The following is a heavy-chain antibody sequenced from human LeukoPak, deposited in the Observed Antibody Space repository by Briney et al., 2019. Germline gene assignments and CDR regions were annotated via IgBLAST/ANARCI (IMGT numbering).Heavy chain of an antibody. CDR2: ISYDGSNK. CDR3: ARPYGDYVADYFDY. D-gene: IGHD4-17*01. J-gene: IGHJ4*02. CDR1: GFTFSSYA. Sequence: PGRSLRLSCAASGFTFSSYAMHWVRQAPGKGLEWVAVISYDGSNKYYADSVKGRFTISRDNSKNTLYLQMNSLRAEDTAVYYCARPYGDYVADYFDYWGQGTLVTVSS. V-gene: IGHV3-30-3*01.